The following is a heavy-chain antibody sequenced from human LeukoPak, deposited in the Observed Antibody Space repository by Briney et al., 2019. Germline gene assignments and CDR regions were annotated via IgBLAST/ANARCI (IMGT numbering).Heavy chain of an antibody. V-gene: IGHV6-1*01. CDR1: GDSVSINSAA. D-gene: IGHD4-17*01. Sequence: SQTLSLTCAISGDSVSINSAAWNWIRPSPSRGLEWLERTYYRSEWNSVYAVSVKSQITINPDTSKNQVSVQLNSLTPQHTAVYYCARSDYGDSSFDYWGQGTWSPSPQ. CDR2: TYYRSEWNS. CDR3: ARSDYGDSSFDY. J-gene: IGHJ4*02.